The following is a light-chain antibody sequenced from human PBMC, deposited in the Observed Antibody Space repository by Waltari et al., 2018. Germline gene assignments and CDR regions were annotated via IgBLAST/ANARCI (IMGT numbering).Light chain of an antibody. CDR1: QSLGTN. V-gene: IGKV3-15*01. CDR2: DSS. Sequence: EIVMTQFPVSLSVFPGERATLFCRASQSLGTNVAWYQQRPGRAPRLLIYDSSIKAPGVPTRISASGSGTEFSLVISSLRREDFAVYYCQQYERRPYSFGQGTKADI. CDR3: QQYERRPYS. J-gene: IGKJ2*03.